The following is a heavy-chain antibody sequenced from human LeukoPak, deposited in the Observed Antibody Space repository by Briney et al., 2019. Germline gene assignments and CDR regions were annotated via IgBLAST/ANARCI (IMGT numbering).Heavy chain of an antibody. CDR3: ARAVVGYSYGAYFDY. V-gene: IGHV3-21*06. D-gene: IGHD5-18*01. Sequence: GGSLRLSCVASGFTFSSYSMNWIRQAPGRGLEWVSSISSASVYIYYADSVQGRFTISRDNAANSVYLQMNSLRAEDTAVYYCARAVVGYSYGAYFDYWGQGTLVTVSS. CDR2: ISSASVYI. J-gene: IGHJ4*02. CDR1: GFTFSSYS.